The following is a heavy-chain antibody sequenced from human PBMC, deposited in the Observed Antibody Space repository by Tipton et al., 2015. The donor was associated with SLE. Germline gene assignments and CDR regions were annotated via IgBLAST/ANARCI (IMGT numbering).Heavy chain of an antibody. CDR1: GGPITGYY. V-gene: IGHV4-59*01. Sequence: TLSLTCTVSGGPITGYYWNWFRQPPRRELEWVGYIYHSGSTNYNPSLKLRVTMSVDTSKHQFSLKLSSVPTADTAVYYCARDLGAGWGGHWYFYLWGRGTLLTVSS. CDR3: ARDLGAGWGGHWYFYL. J-gene: IGHJ2*01. D-gene: IGHD3-16*01. CDR2: IYHSGST.